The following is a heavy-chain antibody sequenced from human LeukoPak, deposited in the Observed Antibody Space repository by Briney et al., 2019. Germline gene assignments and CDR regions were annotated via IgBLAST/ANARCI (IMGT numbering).Heavy chain of an antibody. D-gene: IGHD2-15*01. CDR1: GSIFTSYW. CDR2: INPSGSEN. CDR3: ARLYCSGGRCYSDWYFDL. Sequence: RGASLEISCQGFGSIFTSYWISGVRQLPGKGLEGSGRINPSGSENNNSPSFQGHVTISADKSISTAYLQYTSLKASDTAMYYCARLYCSGGRCYSDWYFDLWGRGTLVTVSS. J-gene: IGHJ2*01. V-gene: IGHV5-10-1*01.